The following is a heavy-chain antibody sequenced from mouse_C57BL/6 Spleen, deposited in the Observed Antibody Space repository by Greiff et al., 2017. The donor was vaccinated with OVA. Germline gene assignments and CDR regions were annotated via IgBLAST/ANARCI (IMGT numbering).Heavy chain of an antibody. CDR3: ARPSSYTLFCAY. CDR2: ISSGSSTI. CDR1: GLTFSDYG. Sequence: EVMLVESGGGLVKPGGSLKLSCAASGLTFSDYGMHWVRQAPEKGLEWVAYISSGSSTIYYADTVKGRFTISRDNAKNTLFLHTTSLRSEDTAMYYCARPSSYTLFCAYWGQGTLVTVSA. D-gene: IGHD3-3*01. J-gene: IGHJ3*01. V-gene: IGHV5-17*01.